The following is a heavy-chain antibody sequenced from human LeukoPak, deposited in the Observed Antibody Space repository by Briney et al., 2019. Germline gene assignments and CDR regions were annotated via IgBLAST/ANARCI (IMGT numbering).Heavy chain of an antibody. CDR1: GGSISSYY. D-gene: IGHD6-19*01. Sequence: SETLSLTCTVSGGSISSYYWSWIRQPPGKGLEWIGYIYYSGTTNYNPSFKSRVTISVDTSKNQFSLQLNSVTPEDTAVYSCARDAYSSGWYPLDYWGQGTLVTVPS. CDR3: ARDAYSSGWYPLDY. V-gene: IGHV4-59*12. J-gene: IGHJ4*02. CDR2: IYYSGTT.